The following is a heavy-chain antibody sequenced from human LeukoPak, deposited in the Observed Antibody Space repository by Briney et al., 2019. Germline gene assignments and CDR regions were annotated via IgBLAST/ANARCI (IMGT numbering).Heavy chain of an antibody. CDR3: ASTPHYDILTGYYFYFDY. J-gene: IGHJ4*02. V-gene: IGHV4-59*01. CDR1: GGSISSYY. D-gene: IGHD3-9*01. CDR2: IYYSGST. Sequence: SSETLSLTCTVSGGSISSYYWSWIRQPPGKGLEWLGYIYYSGSTNYNPSLKSRVTISVDTSKNQFSLKLSSVTAADTAVYYCASTPHYDILTGYYFYFDYWGQGTLVTVSS.